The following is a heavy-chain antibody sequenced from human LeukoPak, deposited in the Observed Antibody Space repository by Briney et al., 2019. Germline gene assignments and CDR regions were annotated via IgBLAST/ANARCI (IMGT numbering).Heavy chain of an antibody. V-gene: IGHV4-61*02. J-gene: IGHJ5*02. CDR1: GGSISSSNYY. D-gene: IGHD3-10*01. CDR3: ARDRGITTARGVPSRFDP. CDR2: IYTTGSP. Sequence: PSETLSLTCTVSGGSISSSNYYWTWIRQPAGKGLEWIGRIYTTGSPSYSPSLKSRVTISVDTSTNQFSLKLTSVSAADTAVYYCARDRGITTARGVPSRFDPWGQGTLVTVSS.